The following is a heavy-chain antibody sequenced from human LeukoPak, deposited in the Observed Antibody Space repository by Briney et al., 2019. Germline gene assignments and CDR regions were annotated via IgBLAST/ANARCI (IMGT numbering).Heavy chain of an antibody. CDR3: ARPGQSSWWIYFNF. Sequence: PSETLSLTCTVSSDFSSFYYWTWIRQTPGKGLEWIGNIHTSGSTDYNPSLKNRVSMSIDTSKNQFSLRLSSVTAADSAIYYCARPGQSSWWIYFNFWGQGALVTVSS. CDR1: SDFSSFYY. V-gene: IGHV4-4*09. J-gene: IGHJ4*02. CDR2: IHTSGST. D-gene: IGHD2-15*01.